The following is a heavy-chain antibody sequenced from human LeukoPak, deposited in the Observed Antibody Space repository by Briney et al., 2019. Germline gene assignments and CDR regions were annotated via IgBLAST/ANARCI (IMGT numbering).Heavy chain of an antibody. V-gene: IGHV4-4*02. CDR3: ARGWRVVYAIGGPTTNWFDP. Sequence: LSETLSLTCAVSGVSISSSLWWTWVRQPPGKGLEWIAEIHHSGSINYNPSLKSRVTISVDKSKNQFSLKLSSVTAADTAVYYCARGWRVVYAIGGPTTNWFDPWGQGTLVTVSS. D-gene: IGHD2-8*02. CDR1: GVSISSSLW. CDR2: IHHSGSI. J-gene: IGHJ5*02.